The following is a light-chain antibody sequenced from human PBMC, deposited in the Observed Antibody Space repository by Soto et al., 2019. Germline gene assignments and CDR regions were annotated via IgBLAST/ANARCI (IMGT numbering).Light chain of an antibody. Sequence: DIQMTQSPSSVSASVGARLTITCRASQDIGCRLVWFQQKPGKAPQYLIQAASSLQSGVPSRFSGSASGTEFILTINNLQPEDFASYFCLQFYSFPRSFGLGTKVEI. CDR3: LQFYSFPRS. CDR2: AAS. CDR1: QDIGCR. V-gene: IGKV1-12*01. J-gene: IGKJ1*01.